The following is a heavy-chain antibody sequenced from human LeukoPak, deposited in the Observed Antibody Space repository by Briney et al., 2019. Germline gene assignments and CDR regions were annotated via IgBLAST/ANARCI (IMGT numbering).Heavy chain of an antibody. D-gene: IGHD3-22*01. Sequence: SEKVSCKASGGTFSSYAISWVRQAPGQGLEWMGRIIPILGIANYAQKFQGRVTITADKSTSTAYMELSSLRSEDTAVYYCARGFYYDSSGGAFDIWGQGTMVTVSS. J-gene: IGHJ3*02. CDR2: IIPILGIA. V-gene: IGHV1-69*04. CDR3: ARGFYYDSSGGAFDI. CDR1: GGTFSSYA.